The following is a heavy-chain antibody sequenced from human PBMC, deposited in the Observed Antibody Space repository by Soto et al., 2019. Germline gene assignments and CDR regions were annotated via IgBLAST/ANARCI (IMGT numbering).Heavy chain of an antibody. J-gene: IGHJ4*02. CDR2: ISGSGGST. CDR3: AKVPTYSSGWYWIH. V-gene: IGHV3-23*01. Sequence: EVQLLESGGGLVQPGGSLRLSCAASGFTFRSYAMSWVRQAPGKGLEWVSAISGSGGSTYYADSVKGRFTISRDNSKNTLYLQMNSLRAEDRAVYYCAKVPTYSSGWYWIHWGQGTLVTVSS. CDR1: GFTFRSYA. D-gene: IGHD6-19*01.